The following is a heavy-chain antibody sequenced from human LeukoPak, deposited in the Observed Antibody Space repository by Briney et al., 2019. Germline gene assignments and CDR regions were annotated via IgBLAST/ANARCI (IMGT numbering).Heavy chain of an antibody. CDR2: IIPIFGTA. D-gene: IGHD5-24*01. CDR3: ARDRTSEMATMVALDY. Sequence: SVKVSCKASGGTFSSYAISWVRQAPGQGLEWMGRIIPIFGTASYAQKFQGRVTITTDESTSTAYMELSSLRSEDTAVYYCARDRTSEMATMVALDYWGQGTLVTVSS. CDR1: GGTFSSYA. J-gene: IGHJ4*02. V-gene: IGHV1-69*05.